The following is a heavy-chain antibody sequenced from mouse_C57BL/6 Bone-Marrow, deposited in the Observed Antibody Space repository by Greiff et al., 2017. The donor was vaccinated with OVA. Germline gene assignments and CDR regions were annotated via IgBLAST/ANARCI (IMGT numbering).Heavy chain of an antibody. Sequence: VQLQQSGAELVRPGASVKLSCKASGYTFTDYYINWVKQRPGQGLEWIARIYPGSGNTYYNEKFKGKATLTAEKSSSTAYMQLSSLTSEDSAVYFCARKGIYYYGPWYFDVWGTGTTVTVSS. D-gene: IGHD1-1*01. CDR3: ARKGIYYYGPWYFDV. CDR2: IYPGSGNT. J-gene: IGHJ1*03. CDR1: GYTFTDYY. V-gene: IGHV1-76*01.